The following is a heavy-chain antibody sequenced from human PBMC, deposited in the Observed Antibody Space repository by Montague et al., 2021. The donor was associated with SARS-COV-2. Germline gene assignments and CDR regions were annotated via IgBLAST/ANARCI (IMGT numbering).Heavy chain of an antibody. CDR2: IYYSATT. CDR3: ARLRRGTYYVSFDP. V-gene: IGHV4-59*12. D-gene: IGHD1-26*01. CDR1: GGSITNYY. Sequence: SETLSLTCTVSGGSITNYYWTWIRQLPGRGLEWIGYIYYSATTNYNPSLKSRVTMSIDTSKNQFSLSLSSVTAADSAVYYCARLRRGTYYVSFDPWGQGALVSVSS. J-gene: IGHJ5*02.